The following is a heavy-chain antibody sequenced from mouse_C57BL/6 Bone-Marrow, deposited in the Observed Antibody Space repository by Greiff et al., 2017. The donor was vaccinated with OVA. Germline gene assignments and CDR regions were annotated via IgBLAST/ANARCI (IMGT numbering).Heavy chain of an antibody. J-gene: IGHJ2*01. CDR2: IYPGSGNT. CDR3: AREGEIYYDYDGVDY. D-gene: IGHD2-4*01. CDR1: GYTFTDYY. V-gene: IGHV1-76*01. Sequence: VQLQESGAELVRPGASVKLSCKASGYTFTDYYINWVKQRPGQGLEWIARIYPGSGNTYYNEKFKGKATLTAEKSSSTAYMQLSSLTSEDSAVYFCAREGEIYYDYDGVDYWGQGTTLTVSS.